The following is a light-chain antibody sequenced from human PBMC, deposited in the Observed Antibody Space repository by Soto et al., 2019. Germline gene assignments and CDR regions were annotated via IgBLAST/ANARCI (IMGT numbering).Light chain of an antibody. CDR3: SSYTRSSSVL. V-gene: IGLV2-14*01. CDR1: SSDVGYYNY. Sequence: QSVLTQPASVSGSPGQSITISCTGTSSDVGYYNYVSWYQQHPGKAPKVLIYEVRNRPSGASSRFSGSKSGNTAFLTISGLQPEDEADYSCSSYTRSSSVLFGGGTKLTVL. CDR2: EVR. J-gene: IGLJ2*01.